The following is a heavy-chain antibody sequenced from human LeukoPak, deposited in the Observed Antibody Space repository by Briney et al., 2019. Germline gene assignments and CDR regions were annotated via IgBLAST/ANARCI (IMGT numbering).Heavy chain of an antibody. CDR2: ISGSGGTT. D-gene: IGHD3-10*01. CDR1: GSTFSSYG. J-gene: IGHJ3*02. CDR3: AKDQIRDYGSGTYYLSANDAFDI. Sequence: PGGSLRLSCAASGSTFSSYGMSWVRQAPGKGLEWVSGISGSGGTTYFADSVKGRFSISRDNSKNTLYLQMNSLRAEDTAVYYCAKDQIRDYGSGTYYLSANDAFDIWGQGTMVTVSS. V-gene: IGHV3-23*01.